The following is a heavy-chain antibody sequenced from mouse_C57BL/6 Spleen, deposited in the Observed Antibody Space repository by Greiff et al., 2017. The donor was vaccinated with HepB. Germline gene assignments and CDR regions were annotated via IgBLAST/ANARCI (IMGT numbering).Heavy chain of an antibody. D-gene: IGHD1-1*01. CDR1: GFTFSSYG. CDR3: ARHIPIYYYGSSSYYAMDY. J-gene: IGHJ4*01. V-gene: IGHV5-6*01. CDR2: ISSGGSYT. Sequence: EVHLVESGGDLVKPGGSLKLSCAASGFTFSSYGMSWVRQTPDKRLEWVATISSGGSYTYYPDSVKGRFTISRDNAKNTLYLQMSSLKSEDTAMYYCARHIPIYYYGSSSYYAMDYWGQGTSVTVSS.